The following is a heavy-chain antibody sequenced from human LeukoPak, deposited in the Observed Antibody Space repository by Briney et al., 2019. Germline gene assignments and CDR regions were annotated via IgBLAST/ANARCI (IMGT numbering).Heavy chain of an antibody. J-gene: IGHJ4*02. D-gene: IGHD1-20*01. CDR2: ISGSGGST. CDR3: AKDRRVYNWNPTFNFDY. V-gene: IGHV3-23*01. Sequence: HPGGSLRLSCAASGFTFSSYAMSWVRQAPGKGLEWVSAISGSGGSTYYADSVKGRFTISRDNSKNTLYLQMNSVRAEDTAVYYCAKDRRVYNWNPTFNFDYWGQGTLVTVSS. CDR1: GFTFSSYA.